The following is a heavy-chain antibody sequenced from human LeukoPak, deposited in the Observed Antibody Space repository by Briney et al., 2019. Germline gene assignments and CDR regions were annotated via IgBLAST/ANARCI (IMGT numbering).Heavy chain of an antibody. Sequence: GSIFPILAIANYAQNFQGRVTINTEESTRTAYMEVSSLRSEDTAVYYCASLYGDTVYMDVWGKGTTVTVSS. D-gene: IGHD4-17*01. V-gene: IGHV1-69*02. CDR3: ASLYGDTVYMDV. J-gene: IGHJ6*03. CDR2: IFPILAIA.